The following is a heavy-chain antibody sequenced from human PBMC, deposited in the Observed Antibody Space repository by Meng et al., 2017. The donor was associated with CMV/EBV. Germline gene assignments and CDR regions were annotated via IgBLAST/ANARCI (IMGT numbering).Heavy chain of an antibody. V-gene: IGHV3-21*01. D-gene: IGHD7-27*01. CDR1: GFTFSSYS. J-gene: IGHJ5*02. CDR2: ISSSSSYI. Sequence: EVLVVECGGGLVKLGGSLRLSCAASGFTFSSYSVNWVRQAPGKGLEWVSSISSSSSYIYYADSVKGRFTISRDNAKNSLYLQMNSLRAEDTAVYYCARESTGDWFDPWGQGTLVTVSS. CDR3: ARESTGDWFDP.